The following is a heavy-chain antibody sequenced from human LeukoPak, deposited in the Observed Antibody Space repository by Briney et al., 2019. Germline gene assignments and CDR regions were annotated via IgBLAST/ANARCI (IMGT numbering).Heavy chain of an antibody. J-gene: IGHJ3*02. CDR2: INVDGTAE. D-gene: IGHD1-26*01. Sequence: RGSLRLSCAASGFSFSTIYMSWVRQTPGQGLEWVANINVDGTAEYYVDSVKGRFTISRDNAKNSLYLQMNSLRAEDTAVYYCARDPYRFAFDIWGQGTVVLVSS. CDR3: ARDPYRFAFDI. V-gene: IGHV3-7*03. CDR1: GFSFSTIY.